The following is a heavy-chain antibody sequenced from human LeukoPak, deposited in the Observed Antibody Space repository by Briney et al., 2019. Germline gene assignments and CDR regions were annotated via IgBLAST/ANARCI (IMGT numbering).Heavy chain of an antibody. J-gene: IGHJ6*03. V-gene: IGHV3-33*01. CDR3: ARVISERYFDWLLSLDYYYYYMDV. Sequence: PGGSLRLSCAASGFTFSSYGMHWVRQAPGKGLEWVAVIWYDGSNKYYADSVKGRFTISRDNSKNTLYLQMNSLRAEDTAVYYCARVISERYFDWLLSLDYYYYYMDVWGKGTTVTVSS. CDR2: IWYDGSNK. CDR1: GFTFSSYG. D-gene: IGHD3-9*01.